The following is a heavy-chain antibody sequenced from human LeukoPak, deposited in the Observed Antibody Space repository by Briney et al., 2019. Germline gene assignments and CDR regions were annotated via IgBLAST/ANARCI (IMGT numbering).Heavy chain of an antibody. CDR1: GGSISSGDYY. D-gene: IGHD1-1*01. CDR2: INHSGST. V-gene: IGHV4-39*01. CDR3: ARLTRPPLGFDP. Sequence: SETLSLTCTVSGGSISSGDYYWSWIRQPPGKGLEWIGEINHSGSTNYNPSLKSRVTISVDTSKNQFSLKLSSVTAADTAVYYCARLTRPPLGFDPWGQGTLVTVSS. J-gene: IGHJ5*02.